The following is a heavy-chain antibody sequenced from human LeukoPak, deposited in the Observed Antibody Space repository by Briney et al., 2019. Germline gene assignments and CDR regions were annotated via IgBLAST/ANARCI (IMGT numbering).Heavy chain of an antibody. Sequence: GGSLRLSCATSGFTFCGSAIHWVRQASGKGLEWVGRIRSKANSYATTDAASVKGRFTISRDDSKNTAYLQMNSLKTEDTAVYYCTRPSYDSSVSGVVYWGQGTLVTVSS. J-gene: IGHJ4*02. D-gene: IGHD3-22*01. V-gene: IGHV3-73*01. CDR2: IRSKANSYAT. CDR3: TRPSYDSSVSGVVY. CDR1: GFTFCGSA.